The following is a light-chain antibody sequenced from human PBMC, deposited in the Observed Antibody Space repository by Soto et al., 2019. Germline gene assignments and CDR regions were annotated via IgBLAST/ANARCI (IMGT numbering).Light chain of an antibody. CDR1: QSVSSN. Sequence: EIVMTQSPATLSVSPGERATLSCRASQSVSSNLAWYQQKPGQAPRLLIYGASTRATGIPARFSGSGSGTEFTLTISSLQSEDFAVYYCKQYNNWPWTVGQGTKVDIK. CDR3: KQYNNWPWT. J-gene: IGKJ1*01. CDR2: GAS. V-gene: IGKV3-15*01.